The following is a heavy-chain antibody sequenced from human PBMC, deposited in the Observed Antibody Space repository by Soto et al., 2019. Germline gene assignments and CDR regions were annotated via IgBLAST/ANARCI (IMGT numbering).Heavy chain of an antibody. CDR2: LSYDGSNK. D-gene: IGHD3-16*01. CDR1: GFTFSSYG. V-gene: IGHV3-30*18. J-gene: IGHJ4*02. Sequence: GGSLRLSCAACGFTFSSYGMHWVRQAPGKGLEWVAALSYDGSNKYYADSVKGRFTMSRDNSKNTLHLQMNSLRAEDTAVYYCAKVQWGENYFDYWGQGTLVTVSS. CDR3: AKVQWGENYFDY.